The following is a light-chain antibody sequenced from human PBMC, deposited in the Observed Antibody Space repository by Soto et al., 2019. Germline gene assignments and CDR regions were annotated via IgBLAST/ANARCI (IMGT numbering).Light chain of an antibody. CDR3: QHYGSSPET. Sequence: ERVLTQSPGTLSLSPGERATLYCRASQSVSSNYLAWYQQKPGQAPRRLIYGASSRATGIPDRFSGSGSGADCTRTISRLEPEDCAVYYCQHYGSSPETFGQGTKVDIK. CDR1: QSVSSNY. V-gene: IGKV3-20*01. CDR2: GAS. J-gene: IGKJ1*01.